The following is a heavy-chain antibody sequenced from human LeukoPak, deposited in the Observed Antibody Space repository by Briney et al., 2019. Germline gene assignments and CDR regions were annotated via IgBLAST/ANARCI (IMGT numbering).Heavy chain of an antibody. J-gene: IGHJ3*02. CDR2: ISWNSGSI. V-gene: IGHV3-9*01. D-gene: IGHD3-16*01. CDR1: GFTFDDYA. CDR3: AKDQQIWGAFDI. Sequence: GRSLRLSCAASGFTFDDYAMHWVRQAPGKGLEWVSGISWNSGSIGYADSVKGRLTISRDNAKNSLYLQMNSLRAEDTALYYCAKDQQIWGAFDIWGQGTMVTVSS.